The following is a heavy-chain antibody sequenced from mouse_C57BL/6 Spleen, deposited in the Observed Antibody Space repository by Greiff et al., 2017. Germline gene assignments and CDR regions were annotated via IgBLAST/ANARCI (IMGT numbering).Heavy chain of an antibody. Sequence: QVQLQQPGAELVRPGSSVKLSCKASGYTFTSYWMHWVKQRPIQGLEWIGNIDPSDSETHYNQKFKGKSTLTVDKSSSTAYMQLSSLTSEDSAVYYCARDYYGSRTFDYWGQGTTLTVSS. V-gene: IGHV1-52*01. CDR1: GYTFTSYW. CDR2: IDPSDSET. CDR3: ARDYYGSRTFDY. D-gene: IGHD1-1*01. J-gene: IGHJ2*01.